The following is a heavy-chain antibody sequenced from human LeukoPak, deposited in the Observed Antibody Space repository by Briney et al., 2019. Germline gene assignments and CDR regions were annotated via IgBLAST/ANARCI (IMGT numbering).Heavy chain of an antibody. CDR2: IGSKSYSGNQ. CDR1: GFTIGDYA. J-gene: IGHJ4*02. V-gene: IGHV3-49*03. Sequence: SLTLSCTASGFTIGDYAMTWHRQAPGKGLEWIGFIGSKSYSGNQEYAAPEKGRFTSARYNTKGYVYLRMKSLKTEDADFYAGTRAEAAYYWGQGTLVTVSA. CDR3: TRAEAAYY.